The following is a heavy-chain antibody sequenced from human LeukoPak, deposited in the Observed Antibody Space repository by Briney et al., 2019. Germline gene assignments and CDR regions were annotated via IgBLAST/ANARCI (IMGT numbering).Heavy chain of an antibody. J-gene: IGHJ5*01. CDR2: IYHSGGT. CDR1: GYSISSGYY. Sequence: SGTLSLTCTVSGYSISSGYYWAWIRQPPGKGLEWIGSIYHSGGTYNNPSLKSRLTMSVDTSKNQFSLKLTSVTAADTAVYYCARAYQRLGGLSFPDSWGQGTLVTVSS. CDR3: ARAYQRLGGLSFPDS. D-gene: IGHD3-16*02. V-gene: IGHV4-38-2*02.